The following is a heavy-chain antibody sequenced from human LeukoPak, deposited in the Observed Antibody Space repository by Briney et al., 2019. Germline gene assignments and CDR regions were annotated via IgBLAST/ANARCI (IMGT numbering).Heavy chain of an antibody. V-gene: IGHV4-39*07. CDR3: ARGLHEYSSSSRISQPWRVRESYYYYMDV. Sequence: PSETLSLTCTVSGGSISSSSYYWGWIRQPPGKGLEWIGGIYYSGSTNYNPSLKSRVTISVDTSKNQFSLKLSSVTAADTAVYYCARGLHEYSSSSRISQPWRVRESYYYYMDVWGKGTTVTVSS. CDR1: GGSISSSSYY. J-gene: IGHJ6*03. CDR2: IYYSGST. D-gene: IGHD6-6*01.